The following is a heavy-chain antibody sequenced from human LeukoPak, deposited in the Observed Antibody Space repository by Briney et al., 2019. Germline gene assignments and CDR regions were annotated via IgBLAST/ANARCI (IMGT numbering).Heavy chain of an antibody. CDR3: ARYGQYYYYYYGMDV. Sequence: ASVKVSCKASGYTFTSYGISWVRQAPGQGLEWMGWISAYNGNTNYAQKLQGRVTMTTDTSTSTAYMELRSLRSDDTAVYYCARYGQYYYYYYGMDVWGQGTTVTVSS. J-gene: IGHJ6*02. CDR2: ISAYNGNT. CDR1: GYTFTSYG. D-gene: IGHD2-8*01. V-gene: IGHV1-18*01.